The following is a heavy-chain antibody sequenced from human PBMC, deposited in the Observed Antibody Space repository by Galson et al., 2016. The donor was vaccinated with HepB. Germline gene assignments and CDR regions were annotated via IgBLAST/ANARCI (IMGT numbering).Heavy chain of an antibody. CDR2: IDYSGST. J-gene: IGHJ5*02. D-gene: IGHD6-13*01. CDR3: ASSGYSSSWYFSGFDP. V-gene: IGHV4-31*03. Sequence: TLSLTCTVSGGSISSGGYYLSWIRQHPGKGLEWIGYIDYSGSTDYNPSPKSRVTISVDTSKNQFSLKLSSVTAADTAVYYCASSGYSSSWYFSGFDPWGQGTLVTVSS. CDR1: GGSISSGGYY.